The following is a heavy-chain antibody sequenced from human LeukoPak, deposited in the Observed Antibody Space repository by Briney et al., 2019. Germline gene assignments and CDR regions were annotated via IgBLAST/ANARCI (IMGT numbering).Heavy chain of an antibody. V-gene: IGHV3-49*04. CDR2: IRSKAYGGTT. D-gene: IGHD3-10*01. J-gene: IGHJ3*02. CDR1: GFTFGDYA. Sequence: GGSLRLSCTASGFTFGDYAMSWVRQAPGKGLEWVGFIRSKAYGGTTEYAASVKGRFTISRDDSKNTPYLQMNSLRAEDTAAYYCAKVFRVRGVDETDAFDIWGQGTMVTVSS. CDR3: AKVFRVRGVDETDAFDI.